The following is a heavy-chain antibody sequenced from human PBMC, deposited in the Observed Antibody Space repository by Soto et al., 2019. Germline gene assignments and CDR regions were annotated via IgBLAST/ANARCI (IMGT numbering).Heavy chain of an antibody. Sequence: PGGSLRLSCAVSGFRFSSYGMHWVRQSRGKGLEWVALISYDGSRQYYADSVKGRFTISRDNSKNTLDLQLNSLRSEYTGVYYCAKDGTNKPAYGSEDFQFWGQGTPATASS. D-gene: IGHD3-10*01. CDR2: ISYDGSRQ. V-gene: IGHV3-30*18. CDR1: GFRFSSYG. J-gene: IGHJ4*02. CDR3: AKDGTNKPAYGSEDFQF.